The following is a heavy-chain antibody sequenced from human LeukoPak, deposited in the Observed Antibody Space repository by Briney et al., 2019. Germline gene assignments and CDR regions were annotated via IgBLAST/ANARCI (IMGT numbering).Heavy chain of an antibody. D-gene: IGHD4-17*01. CDR3: ARDLYGDSLDY. J-gene: IGHJ4*02. V-gene: IGHV4-59*01. Sequence: SETLSLTCTVSGGSISGYYWSWIRQPPGKGLEWIGYIYYSGSTNYNPSLKSRVTISVDTSKNQFSLKLSSVTAADTAVYYCARDLYGDSLDYWGQGTLVTVSS. CDR2: IYYSGST. CDR1: GGSISGYY.